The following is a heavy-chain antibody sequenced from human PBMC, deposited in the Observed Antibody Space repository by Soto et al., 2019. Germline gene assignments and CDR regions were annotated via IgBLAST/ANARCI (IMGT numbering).Heavy chain of an antibody. V-gene: IGHV1-3*01. Sequence: SVKVSCKAVGYSFTSYAMHWVRQAPGQRLEWMGWINAGNGNTKYSQKFQGRVTITRDTSASTAYMELSSLRSEDTAVYYCARVRVWWELREGAFDIWGQGTMVTVSS. D-gene: IGHD1-26*01. CDR2: INAGNGNT. CDR3: ARVRVWWELREGAFDI. J-gene: IGHJ3*02. CDR1: GYSFTSYA.